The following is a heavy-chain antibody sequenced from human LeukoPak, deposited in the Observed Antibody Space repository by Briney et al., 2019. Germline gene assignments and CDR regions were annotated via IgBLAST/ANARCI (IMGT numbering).Heavy chain of an antibody. V-gene: IGHV1-69*05. Sequence: ASVKVSCKASGGTFSSYAISWVRQAPGQGLEWMGRIIPIFGTANYAQKIQGRVTITTDESTSTAYMELSSLRSEDTAVYYCARGSEEYSSSWYNYYYYMDVWGKGTTVTVSS. CDR1: GGTFSSYA. CDR2: IIPIFGTA. D-gene: IGHD6-13*01. J-gene: IGHJ6*03. CDR3: ARGSEEYSSSWYNYYYYMDV.